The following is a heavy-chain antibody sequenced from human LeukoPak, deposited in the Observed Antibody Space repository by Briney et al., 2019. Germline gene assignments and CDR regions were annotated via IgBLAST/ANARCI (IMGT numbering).Heavy chain of an antibody. J-gene: IGHJ4*02. Sequence: SETLSLTCAVYGGSFSGYYWSWIRQPPGKGLEWIGEINHSGSTNYNPSLKSRVTISVDTSKNQFSLKLSSVTAADTAVYYCARRRRYCSGGSCRNSFDYWGQGTLVTVSS. D-gene: IGHD2-15*01. V-gene: IGHV4-34*01. CDR1: GGSFSGYY. CDR3: ARRRRYCSGGSCRNSFDY. CDR2: INHSGST.